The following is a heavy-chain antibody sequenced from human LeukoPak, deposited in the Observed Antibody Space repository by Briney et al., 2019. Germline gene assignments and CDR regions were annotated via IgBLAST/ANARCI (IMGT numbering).Heavy chain of an antibody. D-gene: IGHD2-15*01. CDR2: ISSSGSTI. Sequence: GGSLRLSCAASGFTFSDYYMSWIRQAPGKGLEWVSYISSSGSTIYYADSVKGRFTISRDNAKNSLYLQMNSLRAEDTAVYYCARDSGYCSGGSCFFVSNWFDPWGQGTLVTVSS. V-gene: IGHV3-11*01. CDR3: ARDSGYCSGGSCFFVSNWFDP. J-gene: IGHJ5*02. CDR1: GFTFSDYY.